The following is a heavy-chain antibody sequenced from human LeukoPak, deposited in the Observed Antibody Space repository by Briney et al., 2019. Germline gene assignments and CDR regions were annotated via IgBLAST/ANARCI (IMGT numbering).Heavy chain of an antibody. V-gene: IGHV4-4*07. CDR2: IYTSGST. D-gene: IGHD2-2*01. CDR1: GGSISSYY. Sequence: SETLSLTCTVSGGSISSYYWSWIRQPAGKGREWIGRIYTSGSTNYNPSLKSRVTISVDTSKNQFSLKLSSVTAADTAVYYCARAIRGYCRSTSCYEIDPWGQGTLATVSS. J-gene: IGHJ5*02. CDR3: ARAIRGYCRSTSCYEIDP.